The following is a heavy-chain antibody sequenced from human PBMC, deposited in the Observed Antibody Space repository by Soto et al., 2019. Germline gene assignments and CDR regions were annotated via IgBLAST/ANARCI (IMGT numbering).Heavy chain of an antibody. Sequence: QVQLVQSGAEVKKPGSSVKVSCKASGGTFSSYAISWVRQAPGQGLEWMGGIIPIFGTANYAQKFQVRVTITSDEATSTAYMELSSRRSEDTAVYYCASPRYCSGGSCYYSDGMDVRGQGITVTVSS. CDR2: IIPIFGTA. V-gene: IGHV1-69*05. D-gene: IGHD2-15*01. J-gene: IGHJ6*02. CDR1: GGTFSSYA. CDR3: ASPRYCSGGSCYYSDGMDV.